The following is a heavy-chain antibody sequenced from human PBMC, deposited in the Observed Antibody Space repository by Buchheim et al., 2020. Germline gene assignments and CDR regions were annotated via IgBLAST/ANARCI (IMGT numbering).Heavy chain of an antibody. Sequence: QVQLVESGGGVVQPGRSLRLSCAASGFTFSSYAMHWVRQAPGKGLEWVAVISYDGSNKYYADSVKGRFTISRDNYKNTLYLQMNSLRAEDTAVYYCARDLLGVTYYYDSSGPAGFDYWGQGTL. CDR3: ARDLLGVTYYYDSSGPAGFDY. CDR2: ISYDGSNK. J-gene: IGHJ4*02. CDR1: GFTFSSYA. D-gene: IGHD3-22*01. V-gene: IGHV3-30*04.